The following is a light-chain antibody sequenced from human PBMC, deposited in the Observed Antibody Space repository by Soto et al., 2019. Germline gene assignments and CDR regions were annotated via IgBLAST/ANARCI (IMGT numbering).Light chain of an antibody. CDR2: AAS. Sequence: DIVLTQSPATLSLSPGERASLSCRASQSVGTSLAWCQQRPGQAPRLLLSAASTRATGIPARFSGSGTGTDFTLTISGLQPEDVAVYYCQQRVNWPPRDTFGQGTKLEIK. V-gene: IGKV3-11*01. CDR3: QQRVNWPPRDT. CDR1: QSVGTS. J-gene: IGKJ2*01.